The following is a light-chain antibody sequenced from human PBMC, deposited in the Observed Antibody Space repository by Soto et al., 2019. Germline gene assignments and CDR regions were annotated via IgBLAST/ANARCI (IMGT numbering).Light chain of an antibody. CDR2: GAS. V-gene: IGKV3-20*01. J-gene: IGKJ5*01. Sequence: EIVVTKSPAALSVSPGERATLSCMACQSFRSNLAWYQQKPGQAPRLLIYGASRRATGIPDRFSGSASGTDFTLTISRLEPEDVAVYFCTQYSDLPITFGQGTRLEI. CDR3: TQYSDLPIT. CDR1: QSFRSN.